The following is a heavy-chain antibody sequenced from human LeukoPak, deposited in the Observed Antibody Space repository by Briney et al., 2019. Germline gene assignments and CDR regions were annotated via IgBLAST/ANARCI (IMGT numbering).Heavy chain of an antibody. CDR3: AKRAPPADAYFDY. J-gene: IGHJ4*02. CDR1: GLTFTTND. D-gene: IGHD2-2*01. V-gene: IGHV3-30*18. Sequence: GGSLRLSCAASGLTFTTNDMFWVRQAPGKGLEWVAVISSDVNHKYYGDSVKGRFTISRDNSKDTVYLQMNSLIPEDTAVYYCAKRAPPADAYFDYWGQGTLVTVSS. CDR2: ISSDVNHK.